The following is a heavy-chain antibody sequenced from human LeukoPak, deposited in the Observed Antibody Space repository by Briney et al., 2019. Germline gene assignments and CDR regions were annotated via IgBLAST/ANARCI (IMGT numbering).Heavy chain of an antibody. CDR1: GFTFSSYW. J-gene: IGHJ4*02. CDR3: AREEGDGYFDY. Sequence: GGSLRLSCAASGFTFSSYWMHWVRQAPGKGLVWVSRINSDGGSTSYADSVKGRFTISRDNAKNTLYLQMNSLRAEDTAVYYCAREEGDGYFDYWGQGTLVTVSS. V-gene: IGHV3-74*01. CDR2: INSDGGST.